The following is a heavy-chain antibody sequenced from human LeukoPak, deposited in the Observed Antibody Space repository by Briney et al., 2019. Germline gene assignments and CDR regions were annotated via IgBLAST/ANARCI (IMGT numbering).Heavy chain of an antibody. CDR2: ISYDGSNK. D-gene: IGHD4-23*01. CDR3: ARTHYGGNSYYYYYGMDV. Sequence: GRSLRLSYAASGFTSSSYAMHWVRQAPGKGLEWVAVISYDGSNKYYADSVKGRFTISRDNSKNTLYLQMNSLRAEDTAVYCCARTHYGGNSYYYYYGMDVWGQGTTVTVSS. J-gene: IGHJ6*02. CDR1: GFTSSSYA. V-gene: IGHV3-30-3*01.